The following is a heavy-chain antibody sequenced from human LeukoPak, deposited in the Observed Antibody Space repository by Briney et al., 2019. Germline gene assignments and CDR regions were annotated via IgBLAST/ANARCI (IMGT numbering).Heavy chain of an antibody. J-gene: IGHJ4*02. CDR3: AREGRQDYVYFDC. CDR2: INYSGNT. CDR1: GGDVTDNY. D-gene: IGHD4-17*01. V-gene: IGHV4-59*02. Sequence: PSETLSLTCSVSGGDVTDNYWSWIRQPPGKGLEWMGYINYSGNTNYNPSLKSRVTISVDTSKNQFSLRLTSVTAADTAVYYCAREGRQDYVYFDCWGQGTLVTVSS.